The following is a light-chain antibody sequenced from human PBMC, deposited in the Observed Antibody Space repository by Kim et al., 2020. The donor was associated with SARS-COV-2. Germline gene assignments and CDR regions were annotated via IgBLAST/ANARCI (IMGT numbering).Light chain of an antibody. J-gene: IGKJ1*01. CDR1: QAISNY. V-gene: IGKV1-27*01. Sequence: DIQMTQSPSSLSASVGDRVTITCRASQAISNYLAWYQQKPGKVPRLLIYAASTLQSGVPSRFSGSGSGTDFTLTITSVQPEDGATYYCQKDNSALWTFGQGTKVDIK. CDR3: QKDNSALWT. CDR2: AAS.